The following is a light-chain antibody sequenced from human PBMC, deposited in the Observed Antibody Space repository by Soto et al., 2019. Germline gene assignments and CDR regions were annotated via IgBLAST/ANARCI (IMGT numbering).Light chain of an antibody. V-gene: IGLV3-21*02. CDR2: DDS. CDR1: RSGSKS. J-gene: IGLJ2*01. Sequence: VLTQPPSVSVAPGQTATITCGGDRSGSKSVHWFQQRPGQAPVLVVYDDSERPSGIPERFSGSNSGNTATLTISRVEAGDEADYYCHVWDSSSDHPFGGGTKLTVL. CDR3: HVWDSSSDHP.